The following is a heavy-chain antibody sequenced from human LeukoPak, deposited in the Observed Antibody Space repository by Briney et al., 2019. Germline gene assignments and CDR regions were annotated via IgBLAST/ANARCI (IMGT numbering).Heavy chain of an antibody. D-gene: IGHD2-21*01. CDR2: ISSSTVRI. J-gene: IGHJ5*02. V-gene: IGHV3-48*04. CDR1: GFSISSYS. Sequence: GGSLRLSCEASGFSISSYSMTWVRHSPGRGLECVSYISSSTVRIYYLDSVKGRFTISRDDAKNTLYLRMNNLRVDDTAIYFCVRDVVAPIRGALNNWFDLWGQGTLVTVSS. CDR3: VRDVVAPIRGALNNWFDL.